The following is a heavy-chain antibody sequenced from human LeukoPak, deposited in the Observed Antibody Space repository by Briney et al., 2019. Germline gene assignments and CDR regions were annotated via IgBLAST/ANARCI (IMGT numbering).Heavy chain of an antibody. Sequence: PGGSLRLSCVASGFTFRDFSMSWVRQAPGKGLEWVSVISSGSDHTYYADSVKGRFTISRDNAKNSLYLQMNSLRAEDTALYYCAKDYYYGSGSYTPNFDYWGQGTLVTVSS. D-gene: IGHD3-10*01. CDR2: ISSGSDHT. CDR1: GFTFRDFS. V-gene: IGHV3-23*01. J-gene: IGHJ4*02. CDR3: AKDYYYGSGSYTPNFDY.